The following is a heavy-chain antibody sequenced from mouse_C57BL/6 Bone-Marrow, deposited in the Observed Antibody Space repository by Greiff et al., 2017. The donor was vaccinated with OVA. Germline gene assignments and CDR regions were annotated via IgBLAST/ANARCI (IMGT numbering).Heavy chain of an antibody. D-gene: IGHD2-2*01. CDR1: GYTFTSYW. CDR3: ARGIYYGYDLDY. CDR2: IDPSDSYT. Sequence: QVQLQQSGAELVMPGASVKLSCKASGYTFTSYWMHWVKQRPGQGLEWIGEIDPSDSYTNYNQKFKGKSTLTVDKSSSTDYMQLSSLTSEDSAVYYCARGIYYGYDLDYWGQGTTLTVSS. V-gene: IGHV1-69*01. J-gene: IGHJ2*01.